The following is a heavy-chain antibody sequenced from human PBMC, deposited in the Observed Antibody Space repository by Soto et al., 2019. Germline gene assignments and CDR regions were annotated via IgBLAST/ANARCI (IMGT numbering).Heavy chain of an antibody. J-gene: IGHJ4*02. CDR2: IVPIVATA. CDR1: GGTFSSHG. Sequence: QVQLVQSGAEVKRPGSSVKVSCKASGGTFSSHGISWVRQAPGQGLEWMGGIVPIVATANYAQKFQGRVTITADRSTSTAYMELSRLRSEDTAVYYCARADKGTVTGLDYWGQGTLVTVSS. CDR3: ARADKGTVTGLDY. V-gene: IGHV1-69*06. D-gene: IGHD6-19*01.